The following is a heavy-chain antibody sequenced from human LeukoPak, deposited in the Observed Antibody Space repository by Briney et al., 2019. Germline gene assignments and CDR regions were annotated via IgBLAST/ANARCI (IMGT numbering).Heavy chain of an antibody. J-gene: IGHJ4*02. D-gene: IGHD6-25*01. V-gene: IGHV7-4-1*02. Sequence: ASVKVSCKASGYSITIYAILWVRQAPGQGLEWMGWINTNTEKSTYAPGFTGRYVFSLDSSVNTAYLQISSLKAEDTALYYCATGGGYRFAYWGQGTLVTVSS. CDR3: ATGGGYRFAY. CDR1: GYSITIYA. CDR2: INTNTEKS.